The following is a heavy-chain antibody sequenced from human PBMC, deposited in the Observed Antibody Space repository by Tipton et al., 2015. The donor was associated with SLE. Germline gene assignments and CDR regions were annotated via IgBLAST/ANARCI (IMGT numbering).Heavy chain of an antibody. CDR1: GYTFTTYD. J-gene: IGHJ4*02. Sequence: QSGPEVKKPGASVKVSCKASGYTFTTYDINWVRQATGQGLEWMGWMNPNSGNTGYAQKLQGRVTMTRNTSMSTAYMELSGLRSDDTAVYFCARGDGLVTKRFDYWGQGTLLTVSS. D-gene: IGHD5-24*01. V-gene: IGHV1-8*01. CDR3: ARGDGLVTKRFDY. CDR2: MNPNSGNT.